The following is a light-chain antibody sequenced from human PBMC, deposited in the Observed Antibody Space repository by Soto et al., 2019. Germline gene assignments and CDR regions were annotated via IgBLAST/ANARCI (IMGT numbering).Light chain of an antibody. Sequence: QSVLTQPASVSGSPGQSITISCTGTSSDIGSYNVVSWYQQHPGTAPKLMIYEVDKRPSGVSHRFSGSKSGNTASLTISGLQSEDEADYYCCSYARSTPFVLGGGTKVTVL. CDR3: CSYARSTPFV. J-gene: IGLJ1*01. CDR1: SSDIGSYNV. CDR2: EVD. V-gene: IGLV2-23*02.